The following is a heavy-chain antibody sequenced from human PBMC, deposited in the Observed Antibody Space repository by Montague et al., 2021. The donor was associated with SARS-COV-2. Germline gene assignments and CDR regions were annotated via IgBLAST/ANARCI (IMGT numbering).Heavy chain of an antibody. Sequence: SETLSLTCTVSGGSISSSSYYWGWIRQPPGKGLEWIGNIFYSGSTFYNPSLKSRVTISVDTSKNQFSLKLSSVTAADTAVYYRARDGGTVITFPGVGYLRGWFNWFDLWGQGTLVTVSS. J-gene: IGHJ5*02. CDR2: IFYSGST. CDR1: GGSISSSSYY. V-gene: IGHV4-39*07. CDR3: ARDGGTVITFPGVGYLRGWFNWFDL. D-gene: IGHD3-16*01.